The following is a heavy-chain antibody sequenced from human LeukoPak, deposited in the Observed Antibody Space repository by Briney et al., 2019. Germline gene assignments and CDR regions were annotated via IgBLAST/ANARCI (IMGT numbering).Heavy chain of an antibody. Sequence: PGESLKISCQASGFPFTTSWIGWVRQLPGQGLEWMGIIYPGDSDTRYSPSFQGQVTISADKSINTAYLQLTSLKASDTAMYYCARQLTTLKGFDIWGQGTMVTASS. D-gene: IGHD4-11*01. CDR3: ARQLTTLKGFDI. V-gene: IGHV5-51*01. CDR1: GFPFTTSW. J-gene: IGHJ3*02. CDR2: IYPGDSDT.